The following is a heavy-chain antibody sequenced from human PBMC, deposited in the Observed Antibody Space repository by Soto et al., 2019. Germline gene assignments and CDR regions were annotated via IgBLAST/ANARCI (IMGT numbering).Heavy chain of an antibody. D-gene: IGHD3-16*01. CDR3: AKDLKPGSRWSLGGVEHCMDV. Sequence: QVQLVESGGRVVQPGRSLRLSCVGSGFSFSSYDMIWVGQAPGTGREWVALMSYDGSKKYYGDSVRGRVTISRDNSKNTLYLQMDHLRPEDTAIYYCAKDLKPGSRWSLGGVEHCMDVWGRGTTVSVSS. CDR1: GFSFSSYD. CDR2: MSYDGSKK. J-gene: IGHJ6*03. V-gene: IGHV3-30*18.